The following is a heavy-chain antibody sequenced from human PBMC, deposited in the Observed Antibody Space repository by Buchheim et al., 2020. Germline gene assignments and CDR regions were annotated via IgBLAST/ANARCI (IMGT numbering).Heavy chain of an antibody. D-gene: IGHD6-19*01. J-gene: IGHJ5*02. Sequence: QVQLVESGGGVVQPGRSLRLSCAASGFTFSSYGMHWVRQAPGKGLEWVAVISYDGSNKYYADSVKGRFTISRDNSKNTLYLQMNSLRAEDTAVYYCAGSSGWYDWFDPWGQGTL. V-gene: IGHV3-30*03. CDR2: ISYDGSNK. CDR1: GFTFSSYG. CDR3: AGSSGWYDWFDP.